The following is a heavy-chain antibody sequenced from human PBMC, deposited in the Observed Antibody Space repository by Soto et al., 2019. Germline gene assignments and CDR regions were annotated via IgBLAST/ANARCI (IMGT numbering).Heavy chain of an antibody. CDR2: IYYSGST. J-gene: IGHJ5*02. CDR3: ALSPTDIVVVPAALGWFDP. D-gene: IGHD2-2*01. Sequence: SETLSLTCTVSGGSISSYYWSWIRQPPGKGLEWIGYIYYSGSTNYNPSLKSRVTISVDTSENQFSLKLSSVTAADTAVYYCALSPTDIVVVPAALGWFDPWGQGTLVTVSS. CDR1: GGSISSYY. V-gene: IGHV4-59*01.